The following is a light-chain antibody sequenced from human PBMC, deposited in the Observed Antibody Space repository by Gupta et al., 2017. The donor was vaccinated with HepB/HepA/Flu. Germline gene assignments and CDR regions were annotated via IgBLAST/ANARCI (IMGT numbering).Light chain of an antibody. Sequence: QSALTQPRSVSGSPGQSVTISCTGTSSDVGGYNYVSWYQQHPGKAPKVMIYDVNKRPSGVPDRFSGSKSGNTASLTISGRQAEDEADYYCCTDAGTYTKVFGGGTKLTVL. CDR3: CTDAGTYTKV. J-gene: IGLJ2*01. CDR2: DVN. V-gene: IGLV2-11*01. CDR1: SSDVGGYNY.